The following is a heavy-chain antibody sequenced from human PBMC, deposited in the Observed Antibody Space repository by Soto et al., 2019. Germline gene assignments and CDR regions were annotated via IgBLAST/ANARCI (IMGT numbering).Heavy chain of an antibody. CDR1: GDSISNGHY. Sequence: SETLSLTCAVSGDSISNGHYWAWIRRPPGTGLEWIGSIYHTGTTYYHPSLKSRVTISVDTSKNQFYLKLSYVTAADSAVYYCARTDVVGFYPYFGQGTRVTVSS. J-gene: IGHJ4*02. CDR2: IYHTGTT. CDR3: ARTDVVGFYPY. D-gene: IGHD3-10*02. V-gene: IGHV4-38-2*01.